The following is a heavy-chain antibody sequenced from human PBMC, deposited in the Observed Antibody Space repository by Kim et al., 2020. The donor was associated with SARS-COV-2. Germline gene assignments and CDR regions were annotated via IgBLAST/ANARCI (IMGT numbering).Heavy chain of an antibody. V-gene: IGHV1-3*01. CDR3: ARYHPPTYYYDSSGSGFDY. J-gene: IGHJ4*02. D-gene: IGHD3-22*01. CDR2: INAGNGNT. Sequence: ASVKVSCKASGYTFTSYAMHWVRQAPGQRLEWMGWINAGNGNTKYSQKFQGRVTITRDTSASTAYMELSSLRSEDTAVYYCARYHPPTYYYDSSGSGFDYWGQGTLVTVSS. CDR1: GYTFTSYA.